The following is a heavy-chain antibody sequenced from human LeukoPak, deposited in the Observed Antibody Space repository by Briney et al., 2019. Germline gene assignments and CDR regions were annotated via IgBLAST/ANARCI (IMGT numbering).Heavy chain of an antibody. CDR1: GGTFSSYA. CDR2: IIPILGIA. CDR3: ARDPYSGSHPLDY. Sequence: ASVKVSCKASGGTFSSYAISWVRQAPGQGLEWMGRIIPILGIANYAQQFQCRVTITADKSTSTAYMELSSLRSEDTAVYYCARDPYSGSHPLDYWGQGTLVTVSS. V-gene: IGHV1-69*04. J-gene: IGHJ4*02. D-gene: IGHD1-26*01.